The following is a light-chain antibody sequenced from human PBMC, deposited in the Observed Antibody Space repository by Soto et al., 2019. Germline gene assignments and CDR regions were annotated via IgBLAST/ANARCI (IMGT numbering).Light chain of an antibody. CDR1: ESISTY. CDR2: DAS. J-gene: IGKJ5*01. Sequence: EIVLTQSPATLSLSPGERATLSCRASESISTYLGWYQQKPGQAPRPLIYDASNRATGIPARFSGSGSGTEFPLTISSLAPEDSAVYFCQQRSSGVTFGQGTRLEIK. CDR3: QQRSSGVT. V-gene: IGKV3-11*01.